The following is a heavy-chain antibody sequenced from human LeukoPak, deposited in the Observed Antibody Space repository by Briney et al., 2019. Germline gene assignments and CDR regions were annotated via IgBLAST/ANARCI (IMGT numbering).Heavy chain of an antibody. CDR1: GFTFDNYG. CDR2: INWNGGST. CDR3: AKVLDYYDSSGYPHDAFDI. V-gene: IGHV3-20*04. J-gene: IGHJ3*02. D-gene: IGHD3-22*01. Sequence: GGSLRLSCAASGFTFDNYGLSWVRQAPGKGLEWVSGINWNGGSTGHADSVKGRFTISRDNAKNSLYLQMNSLRAEDTALYYCAKVLDYYDSSGYPHDAFDIWGQGTMVTVSS.